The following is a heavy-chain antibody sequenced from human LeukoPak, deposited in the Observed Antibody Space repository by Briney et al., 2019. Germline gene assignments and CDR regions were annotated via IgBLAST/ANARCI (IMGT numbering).Heavy chain of an antibody. D-gene: IGHD2-2*01. J-gene: IGHJ3*02. Sequence: GGSLRLSCSASGFTFSSYAMHWVRQAPGKGLEYVSAISSNGGSTYYADSVKGRFTISRDNSKNTLYLQMSSLRAEDTAVYYCVKDTNAGGDAFDIWGQGTMVTVSS. CDR1: GFTFSSYA. V-gene: IGHV3-64D*09. CDR3: VKDTNAGGDAFDI. CDR2: ISSNGGST.